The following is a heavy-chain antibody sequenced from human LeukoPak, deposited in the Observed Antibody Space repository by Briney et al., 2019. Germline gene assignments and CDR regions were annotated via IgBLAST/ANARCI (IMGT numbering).Heavy chain of an antibody. D-gene: IGHD3-10*01. Sequence: GGSLRLSCAASGFTFSSYSMNWVRQAPGKGLEWVSSISSSSSYIYCADSVKGRFTISRDNAKNSLYLQMNSLRAEDTAVYYCAREPQDGKWFGELFYYYYYMDVWGKGTTVTVSS. CDR1: GFTFSSYS. CDR2: ISSSSSYI. CDR3: AREPQDGKWFGELFYYYYYMDV. J-gene: IGHJ6*03. V-gene: IGHV3-21*01.